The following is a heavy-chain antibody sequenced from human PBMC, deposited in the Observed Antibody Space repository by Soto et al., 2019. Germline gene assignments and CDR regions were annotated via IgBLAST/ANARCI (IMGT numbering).Heavy chain of an antibody. Sequence: SETLSLTCTVSGGSISSSSYYWGWIRQPPGKGLEWIGSIYYSGSTYYNPSLKSRVTISVDTSKNQFSLKLSSVTAADTAVYYCARHQPRGVLMVYAIPQNWFDPWGQGTLVTVSS. CDR2: IYYSGST. CDR1: GGSISSSSYY. CDR3: ARHQPRGVLMVYAIPQNWFDP. J-gene: IGHJ5*02. V-gene: IGHV4-39*01. D-gene: IGHD2-8*01.